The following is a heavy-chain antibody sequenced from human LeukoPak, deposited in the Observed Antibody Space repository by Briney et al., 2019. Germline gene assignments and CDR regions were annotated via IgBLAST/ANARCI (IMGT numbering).Heavy chain of an antibody. CDR2: ISYDGNNK. CDR3: AKAAYSSSWYPSPFDY. J-gene: IGHJ4*02. V-gene: IGHV3-30*18. D-gene: IGHD6-13*01. Sequence: PGGSLRLSCAASGFTFSSYGMHWVRQAPGKGLEWVAVISYDGNNKYYGDSVKGRFTISRDNSKNTQYLQMNSLRAEDTAMYYCAKAAYSSSWYPSPFDYWGQGTLVTVSS. CDR1: GFTFSSYG.